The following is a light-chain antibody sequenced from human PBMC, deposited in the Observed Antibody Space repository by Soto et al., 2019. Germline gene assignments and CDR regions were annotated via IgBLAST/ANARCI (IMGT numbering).Light chain of an antibody. Sequence: QSALTQPPSASGSPGQSVTISCTGRSVDVGGYNYVSWYQQHPGKAPKLMIYEVSKRPSGVPDRLSGSKSGNTASLTVSGLQAEDDADYYCSSYGGSNTVVFGGGTKLTVL. CDR1: SVDVGGYNY. CDR3: SSYGGSNTVV. V-gene: IGLV2-8*01. CDR2: EVS. J-gene: IGLJ2*01.